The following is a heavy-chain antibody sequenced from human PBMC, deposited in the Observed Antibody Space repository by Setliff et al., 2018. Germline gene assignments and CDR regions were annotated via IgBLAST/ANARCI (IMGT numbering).Heavy chain of an antibody. V-gene: IGHV4-39*01. Sequence: SETLSLTCTVSGASITNINYYWGLIRQPPGKGLEWIGSIFYSGRTFYNPSLKSRVTISVDTSKNQFSLTLSSVTAADTAVYFCAACITMVRGVIMKYNWFDPWGPGTLVTVSS. CDR1: GASITNINYY. CDR3: AACITMVRGVIMKYNWFDP. J-gene: IGHJ5*02. CDR2: IFYSGRT. D-gene: IGHD3-10*01.